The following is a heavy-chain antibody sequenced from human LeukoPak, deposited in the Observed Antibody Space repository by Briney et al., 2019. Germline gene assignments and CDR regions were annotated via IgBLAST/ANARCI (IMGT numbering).Heavy chain of an antibody. V-gene: IGHV3-21*01. Sequence: KPGGSLRLSCAASGFTLSTYMMDWVRQAPGKGLEWVSSISSSSSYIYYADSVKGRFTISRDNAKNSLYLQMNSLRAEDTAVYYCAREHGDYAFDYWGQGTLVTVSS. J-gene: IGHJ4*02. CDR3: AREHGDYAFDY. CDR2: ISSSSSYI. D-gene: IGHD4-17*01. CDR1: GFTLSTYM.